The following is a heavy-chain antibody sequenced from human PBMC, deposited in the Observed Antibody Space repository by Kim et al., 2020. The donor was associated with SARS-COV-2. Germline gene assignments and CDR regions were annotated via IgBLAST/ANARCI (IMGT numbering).Heavy chain of an antibody. CDR3: AREALYYDSGRYVWFDP. Sequence: SETLSLTCAVYGGSFSGYYWSWIRQPPGKGLEWIGEINHGGSTNYNPSLKSRVTISVDTSKNQFSLKLNSVTAADTAVYYCAREALYYDSGRYVWFDPWPGNPGHRLL. D-gene: IGHD3-10*01. V-gene: IGHV4-34*01. J-gene: IGHJ5*02. CDR2: INHGGST. CDR1: GGSFSGYY.